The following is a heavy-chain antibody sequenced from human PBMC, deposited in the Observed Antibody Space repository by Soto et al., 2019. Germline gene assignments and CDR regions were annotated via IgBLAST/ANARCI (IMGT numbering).Heavy chain of an antibody. CDR2: IYYSGNT. CDR1: GASISSDNYY. CDR3: ARDYGDYKDYYYYGMDV. Sequence: SETLSLTCSVSGASISSDNYYWGWIRQTPGKGLEWIGSIYYSGNTYYNPSLKSRVTISVDTSKNQFSLKLSSVTAADTAVYYCARDYGDYKDYYYYGMDVWGQGTTVTVS. J-gene: IGHJ6*02. D-gene: IGHD4-17*01. V-gene: IGHV4-39*07.